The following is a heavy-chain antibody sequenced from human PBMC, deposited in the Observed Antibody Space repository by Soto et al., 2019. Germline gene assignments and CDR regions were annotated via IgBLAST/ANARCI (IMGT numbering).Heavy chain of an antibody. J-gene: IGHJ4*02. CDR2: ISAYNGNT. V-gene: IGHV1-18*01. CDR1: GHTFSSDT. CDR3: ARFMVITKLMDN. D-gene: IGHD3-22*01. Sequence: ASVKVSCKASGHTFSSDTITWVRQTPGQGLEWMGWISAYNGNTKYAQKLQGRVTMTTDTSTSTASMELRSLRPDDTAVYYCARFMVITKLMDNWGQGTLVTVSS.